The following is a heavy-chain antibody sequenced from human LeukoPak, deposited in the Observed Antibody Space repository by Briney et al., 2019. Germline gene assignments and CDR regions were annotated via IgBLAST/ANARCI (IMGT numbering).Heavy chain of an antibody. CDR3: AKDAYGSGSYPGY. J-gene: IGHJ4*02. D-gene: IGHD3-10*01. Sequence: GGSLRLSCAASGFTFSSYAMSWVRQAPGKGLEWVSVIYGGGSTYYADSVKGRFTISRDNSKNTLYLQMNSLRAEDTAVYYCAKDAYGSGSYPGYWGQGTLVTVSS. V-gene: IGHV3-23*03. CDR2: IYGGGST. CDR1: GFTFSSYA.